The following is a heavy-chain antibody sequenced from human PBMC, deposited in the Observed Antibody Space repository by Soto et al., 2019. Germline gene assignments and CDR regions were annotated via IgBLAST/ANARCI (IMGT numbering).Heavy chain of an antibody. CDR3: ARVIVGATHFDY. Sequence: QVQLVQSGAEVKKPGSSVKVSCKASGGTFSSYAISWVRQAPGQGLEWMGGIIPIFGTANYAQKFQGRVTITADESPSTAYMELSSVRSEDTDVYYCARVIVGATHFDYWGQGTLVTVSS. D-gene: IGHD1-26*01. J-gene: IGHJ4*02. CDR2: IIPIFGTA. CDR1: GGTFSSYA. V-gene: IGHV1-69*01.